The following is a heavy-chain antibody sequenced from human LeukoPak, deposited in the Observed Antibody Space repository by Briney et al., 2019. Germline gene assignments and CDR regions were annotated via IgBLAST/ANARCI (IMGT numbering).Heavy chain of an antibody. Sequence: XWMGRIIPILGIANYAQKFQGRVTITADKSTSTAYMELSSLRSEDTAVYYCARDLDVLGSWGQGTLVTVSS. CDR2: IIPILGIA. V-gene: IGHV1-69*04. D-gene: IGHD1-1*01. CDR3: ARDLDVLGS. J-gene: IGHJ5*02.